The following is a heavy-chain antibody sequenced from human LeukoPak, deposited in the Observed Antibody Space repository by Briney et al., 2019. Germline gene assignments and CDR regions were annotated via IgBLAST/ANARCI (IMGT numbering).Heavy chain of an antibody. V-gene: IGHV3-53*01. J-gene: IGHJ3*02. CDR3: ARDEELDAFDI. D-gene: IGHD3-10*01. CDR2: IYSGGST. Sequence: GGSLRLSCAASGFTVSSYYMSWVRQAPGKGLEWVSVIYSGGSTYYADSAKGRFTISRDNSKNTLYLQMNSLRAEDTAVYYCARDEELDAFDIWGQGTMVTVSS. CDR1: GFTVSSYY.